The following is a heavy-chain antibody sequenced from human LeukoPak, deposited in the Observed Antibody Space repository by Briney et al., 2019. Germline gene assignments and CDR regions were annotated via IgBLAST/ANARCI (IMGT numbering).Heavy chain of an antibody. V-gene: IGHV4-34*01. CDR1: GGSFSGYY. Sequence: SETLSLTCAVYGGSFSGYYWSWIRQPPGKGLEWIGEINHSGSTNYNPSLKSRVTISVDTSKDQFSLKLSSVTAADTAVYYCARGLPSAVGNDYGDYLPYSVHYFDYWGQGTLVTVSS. CDR3: ARGLPSAVGNDYGDYLPYSVHYFDY. J-gene: IGHJ4*02. D-gene: IGHD4-17*01. CDR2: INHSGST.